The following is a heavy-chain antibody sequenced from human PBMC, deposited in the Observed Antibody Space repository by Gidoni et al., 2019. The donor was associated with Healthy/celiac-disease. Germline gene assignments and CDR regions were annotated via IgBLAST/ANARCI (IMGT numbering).Heavy chain of an antibody. CDR3: ARVGWFGDRYNYYYMDV. V-gene: IGHV3-20*04. CDR1: GFTFDDYG. Sequence: EVQLVESGGGVVRPVGSLRLSCAASGFTFDDYGMSWVRQAPGKGVEWVSGINWNGGSTGYADSVKGRFTISRDNAKNSLYLQMNSLRAEDTALYYCARVGWFGDRYNYYYMDVWGKGTTVTVSS. D-gene: IGHD3-10*01. CDR2: INWNGGST. J-gene: IGHJ6*03.